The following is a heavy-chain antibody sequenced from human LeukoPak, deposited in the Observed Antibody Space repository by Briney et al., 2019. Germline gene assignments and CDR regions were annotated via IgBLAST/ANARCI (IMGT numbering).Heavy chain of an antibody. J-gene: IGHJ6*03. D-gene: IGHD3-10*01. V-gene: IGHV4-39*01. Sequence: SETLSLTCTVSGGSISSSSYYWGWIRQPPGKGLEWIGSMSYSGSTYYNPSLKSRVTIAVDTSKTQFSLKLSSVTAADTAVYYCARFYTTSQYGSGYMDVWVKGTTVTVSS. CDR3: ARFYTTSQYGSGYMDV. CDR1: GGSISSSSYY. CDR2: MSYSGST.